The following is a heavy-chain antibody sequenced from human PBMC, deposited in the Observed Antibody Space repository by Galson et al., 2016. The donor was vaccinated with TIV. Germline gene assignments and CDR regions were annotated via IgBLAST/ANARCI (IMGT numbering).Heavy chain of an antibody. D-gene: IGHD3-16*01. V-gene: IGHV3-20*04. CDR3: VRRGARGYYYYGLDV. CDR1: GFIFDDYD. CDR2: INWNGAGT. Sequence: SLRLSCAASGFIFDDYDMNWVRQAPGKGLEWVSGINWNGAGTSYADSVKGRFTISRDLSLNTLYLQIDSLRPEDTARYFCVRRGARGYYYYGLDVWGQGTTVTVSS. J-gene: IGHJ6*02.